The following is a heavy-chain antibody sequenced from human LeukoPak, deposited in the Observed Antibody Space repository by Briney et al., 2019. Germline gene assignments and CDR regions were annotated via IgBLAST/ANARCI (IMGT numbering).Heavy chain of an antibody. Sequence: VSVKVSCKASGYTFTSYDINWVRQATGQGLEWMGWMNPNSGNTGYAQKFQGRVTITRNTSISTAYMELSSLRSEDTAVYYCARGRSTIHYAFDIWGQGTMVTVSS. J-gene: IGHJ3*02. CDR1: GYTFTSYD. CDR3: ARGRSTIHYAFDI. CDR2: MNPNSGNT. D-gene: IGHD3-3*01. V-gene: IGHV1-8*03.